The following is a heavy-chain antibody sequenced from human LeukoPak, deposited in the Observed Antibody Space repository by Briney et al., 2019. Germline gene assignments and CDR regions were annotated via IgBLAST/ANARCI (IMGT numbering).Heavy chain of an antibody. CDR3: ARVAVYMGAVAAYYFDY. CDR1: GGSISSGGYY. V-gene: IGHV4-30-2*01. Sequence: SETLSLTCTVSGGSISSGGYYWSWIRQHPGKGLEWIGYIYHSGSTYYNPSLKSRVTISVDRSKNQFSLKLSSVTAADTAVYYCARVAVYMGAVAAYYFDYWGQGTLVTVSS. D-gene: IGHD6-19*01. CDR2: IYHSGST. J-gene: IGHJ4*02.